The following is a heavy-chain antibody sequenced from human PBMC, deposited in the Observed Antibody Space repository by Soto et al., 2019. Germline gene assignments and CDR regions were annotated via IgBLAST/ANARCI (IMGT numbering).Heavy chain of an antibody. J-gene: IGHJ5*02. V-gene: IGHV4-39*01. CDR1: GGSISSSSYY. Sequence: SETLSLTCTVSGGSISSSSYYWGWIRQPPGKGLEWIGSIYYSGSTYYNPSLKSRVTISVDTSKNQFSLKLSSVTAADTAVYYCARHQNYYDSSGYYHEKQYNWYDPWGQGTLVTVSS. CDR2: IYYSGST. D-gene: IGHD3-22*01. CDR3: ARHQNYYDSSGYYHEKQYNWYDP.